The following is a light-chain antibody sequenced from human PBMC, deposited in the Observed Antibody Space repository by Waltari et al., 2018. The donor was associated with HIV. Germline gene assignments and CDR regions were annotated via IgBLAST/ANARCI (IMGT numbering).Light chain of an antibody. V-gene: IGLV3-21*02. CDR1: KIGSKS. CDR3: QVWDSSSDHVV. J-gene: IGLJ2*01. Sequence: SYVLTQPPSVSVAPGQTARITCGGNKIGSKSVHWYQQKTGQAPVLVVYYAVGRPSGIPERCSGSNSGNTATLTISRVEAGDEADYYCQVWDSSSDHVVFGGGTKLTFL. CDR2: YAV.